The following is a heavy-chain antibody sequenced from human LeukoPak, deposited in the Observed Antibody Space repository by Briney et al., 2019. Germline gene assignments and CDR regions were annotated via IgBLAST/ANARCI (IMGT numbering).Heavy chain of an antibody. CDR1: GFTFSSYG. CDR2: IRYDGSNK. D-gene: IGHD3-10*01. CDR3: AKDGYYYGSGSRQTPIGY. Sequence: PGGSLRLSCAASGFTFSSYGMHWVRQAPGKGLEWVAFIRYDGSNKYYADSVKGRFTISRDNSKNTLYLQMNSLRAEDTAVYYCAKDGYYYGSGSRQTPIGYWGQGTLVTVSS. J-gene: IGHJ4*02. V-gene: IGHV3-30*02.